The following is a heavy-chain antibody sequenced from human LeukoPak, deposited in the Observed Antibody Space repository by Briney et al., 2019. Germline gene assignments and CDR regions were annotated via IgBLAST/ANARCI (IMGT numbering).Heavy chain of an antibody. CDR2: ISSSSSYI. Sequence: PGGSLRLSCAGSGFTFNTYNMNWVRQAPGKGLEWVSSISSSSSYIYYADSVKGRFTISRDNAKNSLYLQMNSLRAEDTAVYYCARETPRLLWFGETYPSPFDYWGQGTLVTVSS. CDR3: ARETPRLLWFGETYPSPFDY. V-gene: IGHV3-21*01. D-gene: IGHD3-10*01. CDR1: GFTFNTYN. J-gene: IGHJ4*02.